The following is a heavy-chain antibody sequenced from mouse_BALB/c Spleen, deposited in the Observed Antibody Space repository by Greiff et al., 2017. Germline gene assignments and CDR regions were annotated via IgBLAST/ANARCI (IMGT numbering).Heavy chain of an antibody. CDR1: GFTFSSYA. D-gene: IGHD2-5*01. CDR3: ARVSSNFWDFDV. J-gene: IGHJ1*01. CDR2: ISSGGSYT. V-gene: IGHV5-9-4*01. Sequence: EVQGVESGGGLVKPGGSLKLSCAASGFTFSSYAMSWVRQSPEKRLEWVAEISSGGSYTYYPDTVTGRFTISRDNAKNTLYLEMSSLRSEDTAMYYCARVSSNFWDFDVWGAGTTVTVSS.